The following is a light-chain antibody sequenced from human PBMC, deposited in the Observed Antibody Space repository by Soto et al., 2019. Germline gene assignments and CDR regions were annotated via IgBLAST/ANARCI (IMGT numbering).Light chain of an antibody. CDR2: DVT. CDR1: SSDVGGFNY. J-gene: IGLJ1*01. V-gene: IGLV2-14*03. Sequence: QSALTQPASVSGSPGQSIAISCTGTSSDVGGFNYVSWYQQHPGKAPKLLIYDVTSRPSGVSYRFSGSKSANTASLTISGLQAEDEADYYCASYTTSSTYVFGTGTKLTVL. CDR3: ASYTTSSTYV.